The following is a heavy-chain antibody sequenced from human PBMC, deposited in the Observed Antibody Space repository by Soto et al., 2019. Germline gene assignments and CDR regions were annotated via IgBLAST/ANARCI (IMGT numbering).Heavy chain of an antibody. Sequence: GGSLRLPCAGPGFALSGSTIHWVRQASGKGLEWVGRIRSKANSYATAYAKSVKGRFIISRDDSKSTAYLQMDCLKIEDTAVYYCFRENYFSYHGMDVWGQGTTVTVSS. CDR3: FRENYFSYHGMDV. CDR2: IRSKANSYAT. V-gene: IGHV3-73*01. J-gene: IGHJ6*02. CDR1: GFALSGST.